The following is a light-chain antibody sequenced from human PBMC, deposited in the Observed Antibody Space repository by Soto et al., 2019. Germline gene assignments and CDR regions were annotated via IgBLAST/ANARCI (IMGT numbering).Light chain of an antibody. CDR1: SSNIGAGYD. CDR2: GDS. J-gene: IGLJ2*01. V-gene: IGLV1-40*01. Sequence: SVLTPPPSVSGAPGQRISIAFTGSSSNIGAGYDVFWYQQFPGTAPKLLIHGDSIRPSGVPDRFSGSRSGTSASLAITGLQAEDEADYYCLSYDSSLSGSLFGGGTKVTVL. CDR3: LSYDSSLSGSL.